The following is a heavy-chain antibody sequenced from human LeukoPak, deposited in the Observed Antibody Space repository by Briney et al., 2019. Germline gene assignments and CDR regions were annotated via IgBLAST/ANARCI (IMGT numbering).Heavy chain of an antibody. CDR1: AYTFTSYY. J-gene: IGHJ3*02. V-gene: IGHV1-46*01. CDR2: INPSGGST. CDR3: ARKGSGIRAFDI. Sequence: ASVKVSSKASAYTFTSYYMHWLRQAPGQGLEWMGIINPSGGSTLYAQNFQGRVTMTSDTSTSTVYMDLSSLRSEDTAVYYCARKGSGIRAFDIWGQGTMVTVSS. D-gene: IGHD3-10*01.